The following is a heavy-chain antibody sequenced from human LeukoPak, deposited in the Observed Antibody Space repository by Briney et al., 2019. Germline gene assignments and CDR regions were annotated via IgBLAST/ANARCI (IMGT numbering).Heavy chain of an antibody. J-gene: IGHJ4*02. CDR1: GFTFKDYA. V-gene: IGHV3-43*02. Sequence: GGSLRLSCAASGFTFKDYAMHWVRQAQGKGLEWVSLISGHGGTTFYADSVKGRFTISRDNSKNSLYLQMNSLRTEDTAFYFCAKDIGERGYKDYWGQGTLVTVSS. CDR2: ISGHGGTT. D-gene: IGHD5-18*01. CDR3: AKDIGERGYKDY.